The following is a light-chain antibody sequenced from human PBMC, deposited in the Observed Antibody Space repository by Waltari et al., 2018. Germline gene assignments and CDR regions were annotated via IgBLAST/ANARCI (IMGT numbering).Light chain of an antibody. CDR1: QDISNY. V-gene: IGKV1-33*01. CDR3: QQYNNLPFT. J-gene: IGKJ3*01. CDR2: DAS. Sequence: DIQMTQSPSSLSASVGDRVTVTCQASQDISNYLNWYQQRPGKAPKLLIYDASSLGTGVPSRFSASGSGTDFTFTISSLQPEDIATYYCQQYNNLPFTFGPGTTVDIK.